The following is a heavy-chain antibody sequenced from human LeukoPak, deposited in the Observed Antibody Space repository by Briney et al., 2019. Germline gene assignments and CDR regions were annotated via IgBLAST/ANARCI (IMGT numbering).Heavy chain of an antibody. J-gene: IGHJ4*02. CDR1: GYTFTSYG. D-gene: IGHD6-19*01. CDR2: ISAYNGNT. Sequence: ASVKVSCKASGYTFTSYGISWVRQAPGQWLEWMGWISAYNGNTNYAQKLQGRVTMTTDTSTSTAYMELRSLRSDDTAVYYCARDSIDIAVAGLFDYWGQGTLVTVSS. CDR3: ARDSIDIAVAGLFDY. V-gene: IGHV1-18*01.